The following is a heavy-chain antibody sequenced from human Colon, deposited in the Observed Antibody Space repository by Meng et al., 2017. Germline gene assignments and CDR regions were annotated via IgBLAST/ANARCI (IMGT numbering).Heavy chain of an antibody. CDR1: GGSFSGYY. V-gene: IGHV4-34*01. CDR2: INHSGRT. CDR3: ARGVDWAKSGNF. D-gene: IGHD3-9*01. J-gene: IGHJ4*02. Sequence: QVQLQQWGAGLLKPSETLSLTCAVYGGSFSGYYGNWIRQSPGKGLEWIGQINHSGRTIYNPSLKSRVTTSIDTSKNQFSLNLTSATAADTAVYYCARGVDWAKSGNFWGQGTLVTVSS.